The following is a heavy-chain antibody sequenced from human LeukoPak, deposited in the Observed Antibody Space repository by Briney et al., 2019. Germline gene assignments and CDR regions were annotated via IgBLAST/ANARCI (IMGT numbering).Heavy chain of an antibody. J-gene: IGHJ4*02. Sequence: SQTLSLTCAVYGGSFSGYYWSWIRQPPGKGLEWIGEINHSGSTNYNPSLKSRVTISVDTSKNQFSLKLSSVTAADTAVYYCARALYCSGGSCYSSSFDYWGQGTLVTVSS. D-gene: IGHD2-15*01. CDR2: INHSGST. CDR1: GGSFSGYY. CDR3: ARALYCSGGSCYSSSFDY. V-gene: IGHV4-34*01.